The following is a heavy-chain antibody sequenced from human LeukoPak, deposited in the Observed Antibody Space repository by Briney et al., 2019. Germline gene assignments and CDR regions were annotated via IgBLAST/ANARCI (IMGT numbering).Heavy chain of an antibody. CDR3: ARDIGVVVPAATDY. Sequence: GGSLRLSCAASGFTFSSYAMHWVRQAPGKGLEWVAVISYDGSNKYYADSVKGRFTISRDNSKNTLYLQMNSLRAEDTAVYYCARDIGVVVPAATDYWGQGTLVTVSP. J-gene: IGHJ4*02. V-gene: IGHV3-30-3*01. CDR2: ISYDGSNK. CDR1: GFTFSSYA. D-gene: IGHD2-2*01.